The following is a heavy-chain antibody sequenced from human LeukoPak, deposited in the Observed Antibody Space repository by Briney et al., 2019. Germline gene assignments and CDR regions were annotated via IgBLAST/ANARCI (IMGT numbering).Heavy chain of an antibody. CDR2: ITGRGENT. CDR3: ARDRRLASFDY. J-gene: IGHJ4*02. Sequence: GGSLRLSCAASGFTFTTYGMSWVRQAPGKGLEWVSGITGRGENTYYADSVKGRFTISRDNSKNTLYLQMNSLRAEDAAIYYCARDRRLASFDYGGQGTLVTVSS. D-gene: IGHD6-25*01. V-gene: IGHV3-23*01. CDR1: GFTFTTYG.